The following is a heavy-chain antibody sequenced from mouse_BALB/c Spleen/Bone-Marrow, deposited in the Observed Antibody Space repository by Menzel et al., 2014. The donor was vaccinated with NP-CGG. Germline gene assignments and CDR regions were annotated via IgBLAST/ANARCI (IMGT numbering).Heavy chain of an antibody. CDR3: ARGGRYDGAWFAY. D-gene: IGHD2-14*01. Sequence: QLQQSGPELVKPGASVKMSCKASGYTFTSYVMHWVKQKPGQGLEWIGYINPYDDGTKYNEKFKGKATLTSDKSSSTAYMELSSPTSEDSAVYYCARGGRYDGAWFAYWGQGTLVTVSA. CDR1: GYTFTSYV. CDR2: INPYDDGT. V-gene: IGHV1-14*01. J-gene: IGHJ3*01.